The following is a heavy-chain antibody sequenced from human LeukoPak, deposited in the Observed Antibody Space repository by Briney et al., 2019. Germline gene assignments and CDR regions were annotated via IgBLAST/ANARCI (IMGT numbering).Heavy chain of an antibody. Sequence: GGSLRLSCAVSGFTFSSYGMSWVRQAPGKGLEWVSAISGSGGSTYYADSVKGRFTISRDNSKNTLYLQLSSLRVEDTAVYYCAREYGRSGYFDYWGQGTLVSVSS. J-gene: IGHJ4*02. D-gene: IGHD3-22*01. CDR2: ISGSGGST. CDR3: AREYGRSGYFDY. CDR1: GFTFSSYG. V-gene: IGHV3-23*01.